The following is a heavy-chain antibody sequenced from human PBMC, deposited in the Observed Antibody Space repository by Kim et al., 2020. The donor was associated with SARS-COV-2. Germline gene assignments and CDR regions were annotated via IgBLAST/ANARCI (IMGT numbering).Heavy chain of an antibody. J-gene: IGHJ6*02. V-gene: IGHV4-39*01. CDR3: AGESLRLGVLYYYYGMDV. D-gene: IGHD3-16*01. Sequence: SETLSLTCTVSGGSISSSSYYWGWIRQPPWKGLEWIGSIYYSGSTYYNPSLKSRVTISVDTSKNQFSLKLSSVTAADTAVYYCAGESLRLGVLYYYYGMDVWGQGTTVTVSS. CDR2: IYYSGST. CDR1: GGSISSSSYY.